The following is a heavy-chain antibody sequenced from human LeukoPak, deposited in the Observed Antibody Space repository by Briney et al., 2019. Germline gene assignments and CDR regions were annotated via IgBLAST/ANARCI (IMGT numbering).Heavy chain of an antibody. CDR3: ARDGSGGY. J-gene: IGHJ4*02. Sequence: SETLSLTCTVSGGSISSGSYYWSWIRQPAGKGLEWIGRFYTSGSTNYNPSLKSRVTISVDTSKNQFSLNLTSVTAADTAVYYCARDGSGGYWGQGTLVTVSS. V-gene: IGHV4-61*02. CDR2: FYTSGST. D-gene: IGHD2-15*01. CDR1: GGSISSGSYY.